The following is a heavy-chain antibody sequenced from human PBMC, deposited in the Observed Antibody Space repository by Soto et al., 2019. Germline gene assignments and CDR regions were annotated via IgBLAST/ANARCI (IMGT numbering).Heavy chain of an antibody. Sequence: SGPTLVNPTQTLTLTCTFSGFSLSTSGMRVNWIRQPPGKALEWFARIDWDDDKFYSSSLKTRLTISKDTSKNQVVLTMTNMDPVDTATYYCARTGITGDYGVDVWGQGTTVTSP. CDR3: ARTGITGDYGVDV. D-gene: IGHD6-13*01. V-gene: IGHV2-70*04. CDR2: IDWDDDK. J-gene: IGHJ6*02. CDR1: GFSLSTSGMR.